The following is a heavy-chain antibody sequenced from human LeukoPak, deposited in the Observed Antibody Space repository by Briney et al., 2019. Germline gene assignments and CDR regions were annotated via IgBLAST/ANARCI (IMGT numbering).Heavy chain of an antibody. Sequence: ASVKASCKVSGHTLTDLSMHWVRQAPGEGLEWMGGFDPEDGATLYAQKFQGRVTMTEDTSTDTVYMELTSLRSEDTAVYYCATSRRIYYDTSGYYVPGGDYWGQGTLVTVSS. D-gene: IGHD3-22*01. CDR3: ATSRRIYYDTSGYYVPGGDY. CDR2: FDPEDGAT. CDR1: GHTLTDLS. V-gene: IGHV1-24*01. J-gene: IGHJ4*02.